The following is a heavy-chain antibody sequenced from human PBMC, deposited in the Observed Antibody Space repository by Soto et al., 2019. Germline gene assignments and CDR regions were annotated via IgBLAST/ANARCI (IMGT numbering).Heavy chain of an antibody. CDR1: GDTVTGDY. CDR2: NNPNRGGR. V-gene: IGHV1-2*04. J-gene: IGHJ6*02. CDR3: ARGDTAMATRTMDV. Sequence: QVQLVQSGAEVKKPGASVKVSCKASGDTVTGDYMHWWRQGPGQGLEWMGWNNPNRGGRNDAQKFQGWVTMTRDTSISTAYMELSRLRSDDTAVYYCARGDTAMATRTMDVWGQGTTVTVSS. D-gene: IGHD5-18*01.